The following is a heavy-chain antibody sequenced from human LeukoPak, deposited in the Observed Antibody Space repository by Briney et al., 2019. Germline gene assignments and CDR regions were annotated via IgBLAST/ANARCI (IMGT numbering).Heavy chain of an antibody. D-gene: IGHD5-18*01. J-gene: IGHJ4*02. CDR2: ISWNSGSM. CDR3: AKRGYSYGFDY. V-gene: IGHV3-9*01. Sequence: PGGSLRLSCAASGFTFDDYAMHWARQAPGKGLEWVSGISWNSGSMGYADSVKGRFTISRDNAKNSLYLQMNSLRAEDTALYYCAKRGYSYGFDYWGQGTLVTVSS. CDR1: GFTFDDYA.